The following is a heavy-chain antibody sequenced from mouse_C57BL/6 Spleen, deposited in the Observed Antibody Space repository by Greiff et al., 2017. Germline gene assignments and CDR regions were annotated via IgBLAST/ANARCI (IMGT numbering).Heavy chain of an antibody. CDR2: ISAGGSYT. CDR3: ARDEGGPAWFAY. V-gene: IGHV5-4*01. J-gene: IGHJ3*01. CDR1: GFTFSSYA. Sequence: EVKLVESGGGLVKPGGSLKLSCAASGFTFSSYAMSWVRQTPVKRLEWVATISAGGSYTSFPDNVKGRFTISIDNAKNNLYLQMSHLKSEDTAMYYCARDEGGPAWFAYWGQGTLVTVSA.